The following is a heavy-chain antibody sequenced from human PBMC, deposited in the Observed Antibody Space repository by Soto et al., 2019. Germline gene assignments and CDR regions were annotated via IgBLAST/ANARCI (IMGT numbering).Heavy chain of an antibody. CDR1: WGSIVNVGGC. CDR3: ARGVNWNQIDSLDLGY. D-gene: IGHD1-20*01. J-gene: IGHJ4*02. V-gene: IGHV4-30-2*01. Sequence: LQLMSLTRAVAWGSIVNVGGCWSRIRQPPGKGLEWIGYIYHSGSTYYNPSLKSRVTISVDRSKNQFSLKLNSVTAADRAVYFCARGVNWNQIDSLDLGYSGQGILGTRSS. CDR2: IYHSGST.